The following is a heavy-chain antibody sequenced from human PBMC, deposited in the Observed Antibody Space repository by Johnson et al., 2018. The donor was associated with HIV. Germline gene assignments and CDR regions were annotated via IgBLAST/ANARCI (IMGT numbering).Heavy chain of an antibody. CDR2: ISWNSGSI. CDR1: GFTFDDYA. CDR3: AGDYDSSGYTEKADAFDI. J-gene: IGHJ3*02. V-gene: IGHV3-9*01. D-gene: IGHD3-22*01. Sequence: VQLVESGGGLVQPGRSLRLSCAASGFTFDDYAMHWVRQAPGKGLEWVSGISWNSGSIGYADSVKGRFTISRDNSKNTLYLQMNSLRAEDTAVYYCAGDYDSSGYTEKADAFDIWGQGTMVTVSS.